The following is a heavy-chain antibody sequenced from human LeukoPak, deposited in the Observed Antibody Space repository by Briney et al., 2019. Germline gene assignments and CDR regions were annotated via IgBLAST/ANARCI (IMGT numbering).Heavy chain of an antibody. CDR1: GFTFSTYA. V-gene: IGHV3-11*01. Sequence: GGSLRLSCAASGFTFSTYAMSWIRQAPGKGLEWVSYISSSGSTIYYADSVKGRFTISRDNAKNSLYLQMNSLRAEDTAVYYCARQGTGTTPDRPFYYYYGMDVWGQGTTVTVSS. CDR2: ISSSGSTI. J-gene: IGHJ6*02. CDR3: ARQGTGTTPDRPFYYYYGMDV. D-gene: IGHD1-1*01.